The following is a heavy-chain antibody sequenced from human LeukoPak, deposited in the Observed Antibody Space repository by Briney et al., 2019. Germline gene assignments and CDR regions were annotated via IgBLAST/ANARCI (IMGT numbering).Heavy chain of an antibody. J-gene: IGHJ4*02. D-gene: IGHD6-6*01. Sequence: GESLKISCKGSGYNFASYWIGWVRQVPEKGLEWMGIIYPGDSDTRYSPSFQGQVTIPADKSISTAYLQWSSLKASDTAMYYCARQTSSSSDYWGQGTLVTVSS. CDR2: IYPGDSDT. CDR1: GYNFASYW. CDR3: ARQTSSSSDY. V-gene: IGHV5-51*01.